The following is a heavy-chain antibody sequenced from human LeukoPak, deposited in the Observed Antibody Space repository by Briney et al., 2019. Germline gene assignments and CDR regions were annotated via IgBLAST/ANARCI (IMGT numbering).Heavy chain of an antibody. Sequence: SETLSLTCAVSGYSISSGHYWGWIRQPPGKGLEWIGHIYHSGSTYYNPSLKSRVTISVDTSKNQFSLKLSSVTAADMAVYYCARDSTVQLWSSYWYFDLWGRGTLVTVSS. J-gene: IGHJ2*01. D-gene: IGHD5-18*01. V-gene: IGHV4-38-2*02. CDR2: IYHSGST. CDR1: GYSISSGHY. CDR3: ARDSTVQLWSSYWYFDL.